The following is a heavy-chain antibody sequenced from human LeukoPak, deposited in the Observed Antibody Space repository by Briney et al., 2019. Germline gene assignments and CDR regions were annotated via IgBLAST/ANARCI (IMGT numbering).Heavy chain of an antibody. V-gene: IGHV3-21*01. CDR3: ARGIGFFLTTDFDY. CDR2: ISSSSSYI. CDR1: GFTFSSYS. J-gene: IGHJ4*02. D-gene: IGHD4-11*01. Sequence: GGSLRLSCAASGFTFSSYSMNWVRQAPGKGLEWVSSISSSSSYIYYADSVKGRFTISRDNAKNSLYLQMNSLRAEDTAVYYCARGIGFFLTTDFDYWGQGTLVTVSS.